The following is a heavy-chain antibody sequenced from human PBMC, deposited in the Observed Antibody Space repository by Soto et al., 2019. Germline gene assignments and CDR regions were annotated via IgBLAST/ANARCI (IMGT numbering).Heavy chain of an antibody. CDR2: IYYSGST. J-gene: IGHJ6*03. D-gene: IGHD3-3*01. CDR3: ARDTYYDFWSGYYPGPYYYYYMDV. V-gene: IGHV4-31*02. Sequence: SETLSLTCTVSGGSISSGGYYWSWIRQHPGKGLEWIGYIYYSGSTYYNPSLKSRVTISVDTSKNQFSLKLSSVTAADTAVYYCARDTYYDFWSGYYPGPYYYYYMDVRGKGTTVTVSS. CDR1: GGSISSGGYY.